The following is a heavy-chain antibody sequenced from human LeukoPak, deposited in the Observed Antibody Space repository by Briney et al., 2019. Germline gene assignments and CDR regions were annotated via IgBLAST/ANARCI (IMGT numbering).Heavy chain of an antibody. Sequence: GGSLRLSCVASGFTFSSYWMSWVRQAPGKGLEWVANIKQDGSEKYYVDSVKGRFTISRDNAKNSLYLQMNSLRAEDTAVYYCARESYDFWTPTTNFDYWGQGTLVTVSS. CDR3: ARESYDFWTPTTNFDY. J-gene: IGHJ4*02. D-gene: IGHD3-3*01. V-gene: IGHV3-7*01. CDR2: IKQDGSEK. CDR1: GFTFSSYW.